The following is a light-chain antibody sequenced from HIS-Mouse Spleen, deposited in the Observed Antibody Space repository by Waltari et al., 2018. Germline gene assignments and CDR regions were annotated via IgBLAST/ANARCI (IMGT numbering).Light chain of an antibody. V-gene: IGLV2-23*01. CDR1: SSYFGCYNP. CDR2: EGS. J-gene: IGLJ1*01. Sequence: QSALTQPASVSGSPGQSITTSCTGTSSYFGCYNPFSWYQQHPGKAPKLMIYEGSKRPSGVSNRFSGSKSGNTASLTISGLQAEDEADYYCCSYAGSSTYVFGTGTKVTVL. CDR3: CSYAGSSTYV.